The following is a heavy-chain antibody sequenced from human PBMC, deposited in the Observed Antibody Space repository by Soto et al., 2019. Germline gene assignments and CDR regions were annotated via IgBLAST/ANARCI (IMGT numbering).Heavy chain of an antibody. J-gene: IGHJ4*02. CDR3: AREGWLRPGDY. CDR2: FYSGGST. D-gene: IGHD5-12*01. V-gene: IGHV3-66*01. CDR1: GFTVSSNY. Sequence: EVQLVESGGGLVQPGGSLRLSCAASGFTVSSNYMSWVRQAPGKGLEWVSVFYSGGSTYYADSVKGRFTISRDNSKNTLYLQMNSLRAEDTAVYYCAREGWLRPGDYWGQGTLVTVSS.